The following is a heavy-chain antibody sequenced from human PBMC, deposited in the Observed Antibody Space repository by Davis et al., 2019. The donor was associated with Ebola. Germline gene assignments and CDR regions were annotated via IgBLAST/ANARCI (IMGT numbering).Heavy chain of an antibody. CDR2: INRDGTDK. CDR3: ARDDGIRTTDY. D-gene: IGHD1-1*01. V-gene: IGHV3-7*03. J-gene: IGHJ4*02. Sequence: GGSLRLSCAASGLTFSSYAMSWVRQAPGKGLEWVANINRDGTDKYYVDSVRGRFTISRDNAENSLYLQMSSLRAEDTAVYYCARDDGIRTTDYWGQGTLVSVSS. CDR1: GLTFSSYA.